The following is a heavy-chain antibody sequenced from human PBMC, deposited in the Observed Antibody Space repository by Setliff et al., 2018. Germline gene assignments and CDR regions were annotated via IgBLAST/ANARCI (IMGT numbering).Heavy chain of an antibody. CDR1: GGSISSGSDY. V-gene: IGHV4-39*01. CDR2: VYHSGGT. CDR3: ARHVKVATEYFDC. D-gene: IGHD5-12*01. Sequence: SETLSLTCTVSGGSISSGSDYWAWIRQPPGKGLEWLGTVYHSGGTYYNPSLKSRVTMSVDTSKNLFSLKLNSVTATDTALYYCARHVKVATEYFDCWGQGTLVTVSS. J-gene: IGHJ4*02.